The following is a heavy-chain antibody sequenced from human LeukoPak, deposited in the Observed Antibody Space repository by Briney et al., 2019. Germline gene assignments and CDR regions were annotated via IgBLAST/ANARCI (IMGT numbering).Heavy chain of an antibody. CDR2: IYHSGST. D-gene: IGHD3-22*01. CDR1: GYSISSGYY. V-gene: IGHV4-38-2*02. CDR3: ARDHRGYDYYFDY. J-gene: IGHJ4*02. Sequence: SETLSLTCTVSGYSISSGYYWGWIRQPPGKGLEWIGSIYHSGSTYYNPSLKSRVTISVDTSKNQFSLKLSSVTAADTAVYYCARDHRGYDYYFDYWGQGTLVTVSS.